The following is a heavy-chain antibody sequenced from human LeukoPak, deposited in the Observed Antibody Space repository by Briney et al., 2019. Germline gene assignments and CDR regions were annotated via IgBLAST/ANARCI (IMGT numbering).Heavy chain of an antibody. CDR3: VRHDNGYFHY. CDR1: GGSISSYY. CDR2: IYYSGST. V-gene: IGHV4-59*08. D-gene: IGHD2-8*01. Sequence: SETLSLTCTVSGGSISSYYWSWIRQPPGKGLEWIGYIYYSGSTNYNPSLESRLTLSVATSKSQFSLSLNSVTAADTAVYYCVRHDNGYFHYWGQGTLVTVSS. J-gene: IGHJ4*02.